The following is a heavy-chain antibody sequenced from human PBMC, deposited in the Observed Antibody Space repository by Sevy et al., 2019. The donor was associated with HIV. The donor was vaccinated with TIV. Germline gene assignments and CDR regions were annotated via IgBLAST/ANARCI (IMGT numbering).Heavy chain of an antibody. J-gene: IGHJ4*01. CDR3: ARDLEFYDHGDYGPAFMPDF. CDR1: GFAFSSFG. CDR2: IWFDGSNT. V-gene: IGHV3-33*01. D-gene: IGHD4-17*01. Sequence: GGSLRLSCAASGFAFSSFGMHWVSQAPGKGLEWLAVIWFDGSNTYYADSVRGRFTISRDIAKNTLHLQMNSLRAEDTAVYYCARDLEFYDHGDYGPAFMPDFWGHGTLVTVSS.